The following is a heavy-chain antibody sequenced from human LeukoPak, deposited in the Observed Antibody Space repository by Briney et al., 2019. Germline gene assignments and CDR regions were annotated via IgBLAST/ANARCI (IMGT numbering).Heavy chain of an antibody. V-gene: IGHV3-11*04. CDR1: GFTFRDYY. J-gene: IGHJ4*02. CDR3: ANFPTVAGTYEAE. Sequence: GGSLRLSCAASGFTFRDYYMYWIRQAPGKGLEWVSYISTTGSTIYYADSLKGRFTISRDNSKNTLYLQMNSLRAEDTAVYYCANFPTVAGTYEAEWGQGTLVTVSS. CDR2: ISTTGSTI. D-gene: IGHD6-19*01.